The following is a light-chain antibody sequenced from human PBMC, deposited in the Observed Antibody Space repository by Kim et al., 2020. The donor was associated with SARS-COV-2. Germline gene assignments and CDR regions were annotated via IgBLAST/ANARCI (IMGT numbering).Light chain of an antibody. Sequence: VALGQTARITCGGNNIGSKNVHWYQQKLGQAPVLVIYRDSNRPSGIPERFSGSNSGNTATLTISRAQAGDEADYYCQVWDSSSWVFGGGTQLTVL. CDR3: QVWDSSSWV. CDR2: RDS. J-gene: IGLJ3*02. V-gene: IGLV3-9*01. CDR1: NIGSKN.